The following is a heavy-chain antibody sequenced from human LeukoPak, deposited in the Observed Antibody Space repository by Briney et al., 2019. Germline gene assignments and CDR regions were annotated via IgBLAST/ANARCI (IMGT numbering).Heavy chain of an antibody. Sequence: PSETLSLTCTVSGGSISSYYWSWIRQAPGKGLEWIGYIYYSGSTNYNPSLKSRVTISVGTSKTQFSLKLNSVTAADTAVYYCARDSEYNYGFDHWGQGTLVTVSS. D-gene: IGHD5-18*01. CDR3: ARDSEYNYGFDH. CDR1: GGSISSYY. J-gene: IGHJ4*02. CDR2: IYYSGST. V-gene: IGHV4-59*01.